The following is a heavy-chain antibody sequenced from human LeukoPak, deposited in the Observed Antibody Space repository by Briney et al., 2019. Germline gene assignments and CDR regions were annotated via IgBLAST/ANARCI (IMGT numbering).Heavy chain of an antibody. CDR2: INHSGST. Sequence: ETSETLSLTCAVYGGSFSGYYWSWIRQPPGKGLEWIGEINHSGSTNYNPSLKSRVTISVDTSKNQFSLKLSSVTAADTAVYYCAARHIVVAPAARVARKNNWFDPWGQGTLVTVSS. CDR3: AARHIVVAPAARVARKNNWFDP. D-gene: IGHD2-2*01. V-gene: IGHV4-34*01. CDR1: GGSFSGYY. J-gene: IGHJ5*02.